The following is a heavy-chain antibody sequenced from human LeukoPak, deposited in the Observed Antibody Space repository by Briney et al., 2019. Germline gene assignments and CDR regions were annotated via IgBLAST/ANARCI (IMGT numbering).Heavy chain of an antibody. D-gene: IGHD1-20*01. V-gene: IGHV4-39*02. CDR1: GGSMSSSSYY. Sequence: SETLSLTCTVSGGSMSSSSYYWGWIRQPPGKELEWIGSIYYSGSTYYNPSLKSRVTISVDTSKNQFSLKLSSVTAVDTAVYYCARERGDNWNVGPWGQGTLVTVSS. J-gene: IGHJ5*02. CDR3: ARERGDNWNVGP. CDR2: IYYSGST.